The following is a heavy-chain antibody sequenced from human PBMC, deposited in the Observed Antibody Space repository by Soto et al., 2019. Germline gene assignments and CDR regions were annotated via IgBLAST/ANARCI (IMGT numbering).Heavy chain of an antibody. Sequence: GGSLRLSCAVSGFTTRSIYMSWVPPAPGKGLERVSVIYSGGNTYYADSVKGRFTISRDNSKNTLYLQLNSLRAEDTAVYYCATEVRFGELAYWGQGALVTVSS. V-gene: IGHV3-66*01. CDR2: IYSGGNT. D-gene: IGHD3-10*01. J-gene: IGHJ4*02. CDR1: GFTTRSIY. CDR3: ATEVRFGELAY.